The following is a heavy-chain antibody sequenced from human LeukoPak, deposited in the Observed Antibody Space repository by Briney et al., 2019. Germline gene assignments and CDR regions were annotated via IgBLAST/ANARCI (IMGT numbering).Heavy chain of an antibody. J-gene: IGHJ4*02. V-gene: IGHV4-59*08. CDR2: ISYNGGT. Sequence: SETLSLTCTVSGGSISSYYWSWIRQPPGKGLEWIGYISYNGGTNYNPSLKSRVTISVDTSKNHLSLRLSSVTAADTAVYYCARHWETGSWYVDYWGQGTLVTVSS. D-gene: IGHD1-26*01. CDR1: GGSISSYY. CDR3: ARHWETGSWYVDY.